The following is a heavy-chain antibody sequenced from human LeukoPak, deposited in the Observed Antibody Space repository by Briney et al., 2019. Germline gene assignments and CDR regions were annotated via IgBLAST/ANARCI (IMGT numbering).Heavy chain of an antibody. J-gene: IGHJ4*02. CDR1: GFTFSSYW. D-gene: IGHD1-26*01. CDR3: ARVQWELRGVGSYFEY. Sequence: GGSLRLSCVVSGFTFSSYWMSWVRQAPGKGREWVANIKQDGSEKYYVDSVKGRFTMSRDNAKNSLYLQMNSLRAEDTAVYYCARVQWELRGVGSYFEYWGQGALVTVSS. CDR2: IKQDGSEK. V-gene: IGHV3-7*01.